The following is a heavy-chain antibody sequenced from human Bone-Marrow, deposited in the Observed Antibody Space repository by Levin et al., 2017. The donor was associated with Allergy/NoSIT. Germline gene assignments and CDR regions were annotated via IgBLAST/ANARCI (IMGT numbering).Heavy chain of an antibody. D-gene: IGHD6-19*01. Sequence: GESLKISCAASGFTFSSYAMSWVRQAPGKGLEWVSAISGSGGSTYYADSVKGRFTISRDNSKNTLYLQMNSLRAEDTAVYYCAKVGAVAGAGCDYWGQGTLVTVSS. CDR2: ISGSGGST. V-gene: IGHV3-23*01. CDR3: AKVGAVAGAGCDY. J-gene: IGHJ4*02. CDR1: GFTFSSYA.